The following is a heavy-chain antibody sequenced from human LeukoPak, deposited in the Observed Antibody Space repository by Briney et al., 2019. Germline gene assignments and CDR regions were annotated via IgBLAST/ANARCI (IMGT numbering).Heavy chain of an antibody. D-gene: IGHD3-10*01. V-gene: IGHV3-66*01. Sequence: PGGSLRLSCAASEFSVGSNYMTWVRQAPGKGLEWVSLIYSGGSTYYADSVKGRFTIYRDNSKNTLYLQMNSLRAEDTAVYYCARDSGFSGTQRGEYWGQGTLVTVSS. CDR3: ARDSGFSGTQRGEY. CDR2: IYSGGST. J-gene: IGHJ4*02. CDR1: EFSVGSNY.